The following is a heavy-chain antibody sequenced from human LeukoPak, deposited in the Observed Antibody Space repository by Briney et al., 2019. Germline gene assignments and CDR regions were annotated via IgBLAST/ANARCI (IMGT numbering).Heavy chain of an antibody. V-gene: IGHV1-8*01. J-gene: IGHJ6*02. CDR3: AISTTGTTMGYYYYYGMDV. CDR2: MNPNSGNT. CDR1: GYTFTSYD. D-gene: IGHD1-1*01. Sequence: ASVKVSCKASGYTFTSYDINWVRQATGQGREWMGGMNPNSGNTGYAQKLHGRVNMTRHTSISPAYMELSSLRSEDTAVYYCAISTTGTTMGYYYYYGMDVWGQGTTVTVSS.